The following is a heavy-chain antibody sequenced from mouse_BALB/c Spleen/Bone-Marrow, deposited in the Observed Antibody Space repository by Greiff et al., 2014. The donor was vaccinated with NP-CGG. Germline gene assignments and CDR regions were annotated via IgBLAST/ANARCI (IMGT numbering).Heavy chain of an antibody. J-gene: IGHJ3*01. V-gene: IGHV1S29*02. CDR1: GYTFTDYN. CDR3: ARGGDRYDDWFAY. D-gene: IGHD2-14*01. Sequence: EVQLQQSGPELVKPGASVKISCKASGYTFTDYNMHWVKQSHGKSPEWIGYIYPYNGGTGYNQKFKSKATLTVDNSSSTAYMELRSLTSEDSAVYYCARGGDRYDDWFAYWGQGTLVTVSA. CDR2: IYPYNGGT.